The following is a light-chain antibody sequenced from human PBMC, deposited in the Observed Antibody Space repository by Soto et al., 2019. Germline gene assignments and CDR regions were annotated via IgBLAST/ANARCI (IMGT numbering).Light chain of an antibody. CDR3: QQYNSWPLT. Sequence: VMTQSPLSLPVTLGQPASISCRASQSISSDLAWYQQKPGQAPRLLIYSASIRATGIPARFSGSGSGTEFTLTISSLQSEDFAVYYCQQYNSWPLTFGGGTKVDI. CDR1: QSISSD. V-gene: IGKV3-15*01. CDR2: SAS. J-gene: IGKJ4*01.